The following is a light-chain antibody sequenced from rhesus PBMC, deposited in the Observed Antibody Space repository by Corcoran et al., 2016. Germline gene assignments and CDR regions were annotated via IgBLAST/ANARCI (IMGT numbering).Light chain of an antibody. CDR3: LQSYVTPLT. V-gene: IGKV1-36*02. CDR1: QGISEY. Sequence: DIQMTQSPSSLSASVGDRVTITCRASQGISEYLSWYQQKPGKPPKRLISAASRLESGVPSRFSGNGSGTEFTLPISSLQPEDFTTYCCLQSYVTPLTFGGGTKVELK. J-gene: IGKJ4*01. CDR2: AAS.